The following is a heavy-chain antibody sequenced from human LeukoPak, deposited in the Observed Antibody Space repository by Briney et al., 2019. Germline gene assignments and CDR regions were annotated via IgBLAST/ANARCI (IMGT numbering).Heavy chain of an antibody. D-gene: IGHD2-2*01. Sequence: SETLSLTCSGSGGSISSYYWSWIRQPPGKGLEWIGYIYYSGSTNYNPSLKSRVTISVDTSKNQFSLKLSSVTAADTAVYYCAREVPAAPYFDYWGQGTLVTVSS. CDR2: IYYSGST. V-gene: IGHV4-59*01. J-gene: IGHJ4*02. CDR3: AREVPAAPYFDY. CDR1: GGSISSYY.